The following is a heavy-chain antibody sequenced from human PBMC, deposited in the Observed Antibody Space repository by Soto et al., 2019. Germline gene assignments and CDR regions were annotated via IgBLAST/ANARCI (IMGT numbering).Heavy chain of an antibody. Sequence: XXSLKISCKGSGYSFTSYWICWVRQMPGKGLEWMGIIYPGDSDTRYSPSFQGQVTISADKSISTAYLQWSSLKASDTAMYYCARIAVADHYYFDYWGQGTLVTVSS. CDR1: GYSFTSYW. CDR3: ARIAVADHYYFDY. D-gene: IGHD6-19*01. J-gene: IGHJ4*02. CDR2: IYPGDSDT. V-gene: IGHV5-51*01.